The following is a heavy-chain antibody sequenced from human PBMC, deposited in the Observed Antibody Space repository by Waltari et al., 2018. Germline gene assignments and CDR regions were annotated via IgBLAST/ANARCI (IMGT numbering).Heavy chain of an antibody. Sequence: EVQRLESGGGLVQPGGSLRLSCAASGVTFSSYAMSWVRQAPGKGLEWVSAISGRCGSTYYADSVKGRFTISRDHSKNTLYLQMNSLRAEDTAVYYCAKDTDSSSWGHFDYWGQGTLVTVSS. D-gene: IGHD6-13*01. CDR3: AKDTDSSSWGHFDY. CDR2: ISGRCGST. CDR1: GVTFSSYA. V-gene: IGHV3-23*01. J-gene: IGHJ4*02.